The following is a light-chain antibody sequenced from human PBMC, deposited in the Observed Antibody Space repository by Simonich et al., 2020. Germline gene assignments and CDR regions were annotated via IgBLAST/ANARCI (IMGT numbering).Light chain of an antibody. CDR3: QQYNSYSWT. V-gene: IGKV1-5*03. J-gene: IGKJ1*01. CDR2: KAS. Sequence: DIQMTQSPSTLSASVGDRVTITCRASQSSSSWLDWYQQKPGKAPKLLIYKASSLESEVPSRFSGSGSGTEFTLTISSLQPDDFATYYCQQYNSYSWTFGQGTKVEIK. CDR1: QSSSSW.